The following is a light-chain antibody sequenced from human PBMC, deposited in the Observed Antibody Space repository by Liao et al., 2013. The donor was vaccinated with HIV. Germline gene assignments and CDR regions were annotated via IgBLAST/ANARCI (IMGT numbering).Light chain of an antibody. CDR2: YDS. CDR1: KLGDEY. V-gene: IGLV3-1*01. CDR3: QLWDSSSDHPYV. J-gene: IGLJ1*01. Sequence: SYELTQPPSVSVSPGQTASITCSGDKLGDEYASWYQQKPGQSPVLVMSYDSDRPSGIPERFSGSNSGNTATLTISRVEAGDEADYYCQLWDSSSDHPYVFGTGTQVTVL.